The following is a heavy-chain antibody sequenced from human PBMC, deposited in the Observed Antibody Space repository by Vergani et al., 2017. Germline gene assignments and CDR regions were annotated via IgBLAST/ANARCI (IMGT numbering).Heavy chain of an antibody. J-gene: IGHJ5*02. V-gene: IGHV4-34*11. D-gene: IGHD3-10*01. Sequence: QVQLQQWGAGLLKPSETLSLTCAVYGGSFSGYYWSWIRQPPGKGLEWIGYIYYSGSTNYNPSLKSRVTISVDTSKNQFSLKLSSVTAADTAVYYCARFVTMVRGVMAWFDPWGQGTLVTVSS. CDR3: ARFVTMVRGVMAWFDP. CDR2: IYYSGST. CDR1: GGSFSGYY.